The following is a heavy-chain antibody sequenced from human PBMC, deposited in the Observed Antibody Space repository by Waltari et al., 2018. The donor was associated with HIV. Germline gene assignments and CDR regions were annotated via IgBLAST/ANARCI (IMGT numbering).Heavy chain of an antibody. J-gene: IGHJ4*02. CDR3: ARGSSYSY. CDR1: GFTVSSNY. Sequence: EVQLVETGGGLIQPGGSLRLSCAASGFTVSSNYMGWVRQAPGKGLGWGSVIYSGGSTDYADSGKGRFTISRDNSKNTLYLQMNSLRAEDTAVYYCARGSSYSYWGQGTLVTVSS. V-gene: IGHV3-53*02. D-gene: IGHD4-4*01. CDR2: IYSGGST.